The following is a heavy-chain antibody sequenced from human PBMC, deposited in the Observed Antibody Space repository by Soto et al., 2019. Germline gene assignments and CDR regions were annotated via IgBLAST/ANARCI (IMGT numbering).Heavy chain of an antibody. Sequence: GGSLRLSCAASGFTFSRYIMNWVRQAPGKGLEWVASISRSSSTIYYADSVKGRFSISRDNAKNSLSLQMNSLRDEDTAVYYCAKEGDLIGYNYGSCFDYWGQGTLVTVSS. CDR3: AKEGDLIGYNYGSCFDY. CDR1: GFTFSRYI. V-gene: IGHV3-48*02. D-gene: IGHD5-18*01. J-gene: IGHJ4*02. CDR2: ISRSSSTI.